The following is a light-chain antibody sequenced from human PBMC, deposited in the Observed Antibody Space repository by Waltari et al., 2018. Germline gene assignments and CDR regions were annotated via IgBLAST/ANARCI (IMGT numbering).Light chain of an antibody. Sequence: DIQMTQSPXXLSASVGXXXTXTCRASQRISSYLNWYQQKPGKAPKLLIYGASSLQSGVPSRFSGSGSGTDSTLTISSLQPEDFATYYCQQSSSTPPWTFGQGTKVEI. CDR2: GAS. J-gene: IGKJ1*01. V-gene: IGKV1-39*01. CDR1: QRISSY. CDR3: QQSSSTPPWT.